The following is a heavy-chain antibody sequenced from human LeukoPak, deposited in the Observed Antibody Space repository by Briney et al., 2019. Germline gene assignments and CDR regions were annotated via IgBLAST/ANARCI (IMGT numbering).Heavy chain of an antibody. V-gene: IGHV3-21*04. CDR2: VSVSGGNT. D-gene: IGHD4-17*01. J-gene: IGHJ4*02. CDR1: GFTFSSYS. CDR3: ARLMTTVTSFDY. Sequence: GGSLRLSCAASGFTFSSYSMNWVRQAPGKGLEWVSGVSVSGGNTYYADSVKGRFTISRDNAKNSLFLQMNSLRAEDTAIYYCARLMTTVTSFDYWGQGTLVTVSS.